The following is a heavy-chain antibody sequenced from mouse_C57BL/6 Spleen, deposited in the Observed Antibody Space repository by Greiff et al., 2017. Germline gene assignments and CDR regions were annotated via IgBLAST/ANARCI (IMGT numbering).Heavy chain of an antibody. CDR1: GYAFSSSW. CDR3: ARELWLAY. CDR2: IYPGDGDT. V-gene: IGHV1-82*01. J-gene: IGHJ3*01. Sequence: VQGVESGPELVKPGASVKISCKASGYAFSSSWMNWVKQRPGKGLEWIGRIYPGDGDTNYNGKFKGKATLTADKSSSTAYMQLSSLTSEDSAVYFCARELWLAYWGQGTLVTVSA.